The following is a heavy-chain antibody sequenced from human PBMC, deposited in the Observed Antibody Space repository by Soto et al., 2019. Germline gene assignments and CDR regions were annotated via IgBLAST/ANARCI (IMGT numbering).Heavy chain of an antibody. CDR1: GDSVSSNNAA. CDR3: VRERGEEDYQDGSGYYYLDY. Sequence: SQTLSLTCAISGDSVSSNNAAWNWIRQSPSRGLEWLGRTYYRSKWYSDYAVFVKSRVSINPDTSKNQFSLQLSSVTPEDTAVYYCVRERGEEDYQDGSGYYYLDYWGQGALVTVSS. D-gene: IGHD3-22*01. J-gene: IGHJ4*02. V-gene: IGHV6-1*01. CDR2: TYYRSKWYS.